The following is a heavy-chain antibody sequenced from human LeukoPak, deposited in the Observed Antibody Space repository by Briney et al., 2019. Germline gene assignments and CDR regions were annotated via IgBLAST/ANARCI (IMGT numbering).Heavy chain of an antibody. Sequence: GSLRLSCAASGFTVSSNYMSWVRQAPGKGLEWVSVIYSGGSTYYADSVKGRFTISRDNSKHTLYLQMNSLRAEDTAVYYCAREAPYMCSSTSCSSPYYFDYWGQGPLVTVSS. V-gene: IGHV3-66*01. CDR2: IYSGGST. D-gene: IGHD2-2*01. CDR3: AREAPYMCSSTSCSSPYYFDY. J-gene: IGHJ4*02. CDR1: GFTVSSNY.